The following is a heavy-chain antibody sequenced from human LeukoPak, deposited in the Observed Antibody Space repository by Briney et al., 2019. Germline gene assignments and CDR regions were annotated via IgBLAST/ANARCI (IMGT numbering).Heavy chain of an antibody. CDR3: AREGSGWYYFDY. J-gene: IGHJ4*02. CDR1: GFTFSSYW. CDR2: INSDKSST. Sequence: GGSLRLSCAASGFTFSSYWMHWVRQAPGKGLVWVSRINSDKSSTSYADSVKGRFTISRDNAKNTLYLQMNSLRAEDTAVYYCAREGSGWYYFDYWGQGTLVTVSS. V-gene: IGHV3-74*01. D-gene: IGHD6-19*01.